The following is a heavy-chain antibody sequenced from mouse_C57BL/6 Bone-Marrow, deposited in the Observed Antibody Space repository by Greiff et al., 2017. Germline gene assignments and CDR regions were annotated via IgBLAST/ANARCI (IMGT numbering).Heavy chain of an antibody. CDR1: GYTFTDYY. CDR3: ARGMGNYVDYAMDY. J-gene: IGHJ4*01. V-gene: IGHV1-26*01. CDR2: INPNNGGT. D-gene: IGHD2-1*01. Sequence: VQLQQSGPELVKPGASVKISCKASGYTFTDYYMNWVKQSHGKSLEWIGDINPNNGGTSYNQKFKGKATLTVDKSSSTAYMELRSLTSEDSAVYYWARGMGNYVDYAMDYWGQGTSVTVSS.